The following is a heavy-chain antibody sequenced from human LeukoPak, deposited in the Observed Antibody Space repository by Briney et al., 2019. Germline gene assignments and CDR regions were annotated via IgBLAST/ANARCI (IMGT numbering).Heavy chain of an antibody. V-gene: IGHV1-58*02. CDR3: AADVYCTNGVCFDY. Sequence: GASVKVSSKASGFTFTSSAMQWVRQARGQRLEWIGWIVVGSGNTNYAQKFQERVTITRDMSTSTAYMELSSLRSEDTAVYYCAADVYCTNGVCFDYRGQGTLVTVSS. D-gene: IGHD2-8*01. J-gene: IGHJ4*02. CDR2: IVVGSGNT. CDR1: GFTFTSSA.